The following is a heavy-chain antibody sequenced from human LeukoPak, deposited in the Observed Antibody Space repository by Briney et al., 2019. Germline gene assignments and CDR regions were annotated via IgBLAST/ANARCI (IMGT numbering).Heavy chain of an antibody. D-gene: IGHD5-24*01. Sequence: ASVKVSCKASGYTFTAYYIHWVRQVPGQGLECLGWINPNSGGTGYSPKFQGRVTMTRDTSISTAYMELSRLTSDDTAFYYCARVAVEMASWLDPWGQGTLVTVSS. J-gene: IGHJ5*02. CDR1: GYTFTAYY. V-gene: IGHV1-2*02. CDR3: ARVAVEMASWLDP. CDR2: INPNSGGT.